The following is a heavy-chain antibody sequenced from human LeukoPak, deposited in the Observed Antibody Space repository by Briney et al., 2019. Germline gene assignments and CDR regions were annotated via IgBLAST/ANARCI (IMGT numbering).Heavy chain of an antibody. CDR2: IIPIFGTA. D-gene: IGHD4-17*01. J-gene: IGHJ4*02. V-gene: IGHV1-69*13. CDR1: GGTFSSYA. CDR3: ARDYVYDYGEGY. Sequence: GASVKVSCKASGGTFSSYAISWVRQAPGQGLEWMGGIIPIFGTANYAQKFQGRVTITADESTSTAYMELSSLRSEDTAVYYCARDYVYDYGEGYWGQGTLVTVSS.